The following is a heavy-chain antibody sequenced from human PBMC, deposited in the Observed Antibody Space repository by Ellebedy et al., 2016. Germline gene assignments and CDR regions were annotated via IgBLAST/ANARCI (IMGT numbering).Heavy chain of an antibody. V-gene: IGHV4-4*02. CDR3: ARGTYYYDSSGYRYYFDY. CDR1: GGSISSSNW. Sequence: SETLSLXXAVSGGSISSSNWWSWVRQPPGKGLEWIGEINHSGSTNYNPSLKSRVTISVDTSKNQFSLKLSSVTAADTAVYYCARGTYYYDSSGYRYYFDYWGQGTLVTVSS. D-gene: IGHD3-22*01. CDR2: INHSGST. J-gene: IGHJ4*02.